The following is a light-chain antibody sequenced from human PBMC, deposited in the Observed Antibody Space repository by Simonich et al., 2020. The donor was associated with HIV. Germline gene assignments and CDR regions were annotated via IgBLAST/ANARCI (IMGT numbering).Light chain of an antibody. V-gene: IGKV3-15*01. CDR2: GAS. Sequence: EIVMTQSPATLSVSPGERATLSCRAGQRVSSNLAWDQQKPGQAPRRLIYGASTRATGIPARFSGSGSETEFTLTISSLQSEDVAVYYCQQYNNWPPLTFGGGTKVEIK. CDR1: QRVSSN. J-gene: IGKJ4*01. CDR3: QQYNNWPPLT.